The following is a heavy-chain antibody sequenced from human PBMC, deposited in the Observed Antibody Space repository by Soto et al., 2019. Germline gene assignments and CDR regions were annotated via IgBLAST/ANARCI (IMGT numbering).Heavy chain of an antibody. CDR2: IYYSGST. V-gene: IGHV4-39*01. J-gene: IGHJ6*02. D-gene: IGHD3-22*01. Sequence: PSETLSITCAVSGGSISSGGYSWSWIRQPPGKGLEWIGSIYYSGSTYYNPSLKSRVTISVDTSKNQFSLKLSSVTAADTAVYYCARNYDSSGYPTYYYGMDVWGQGTTVT. CDR3: ARNYDSSGYPTYYYGMDV. CDR1: GGSISSGGYS.